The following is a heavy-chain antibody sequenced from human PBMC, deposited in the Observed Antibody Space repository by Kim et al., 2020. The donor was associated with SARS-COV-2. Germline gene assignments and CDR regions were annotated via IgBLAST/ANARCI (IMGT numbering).Heavy chain of an antibody. D-gene: IGHD6-19*01. CDR3: AKCIAVAGTGTPPDY. V-gene: IGHV3-30*02. J-gene: IGHJ4*02. Sequence: DSVKGRFTISRDNSKNTLYLQMNSLRAEDTAVYYCAKCIAVAGTGTPPDYWGQGTLVTVSS.